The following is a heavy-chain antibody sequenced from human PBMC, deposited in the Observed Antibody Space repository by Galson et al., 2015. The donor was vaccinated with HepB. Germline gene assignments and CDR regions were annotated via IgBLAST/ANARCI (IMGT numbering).Heavy chain of an antibody. CDR2: IYPGDSDT. J-gene: IGHJ4*02. Sequence: QSGAEVKKPGESLKISCKGSGYSFTNHWIGWVRQMPGKGLEWMGIIYPGDSDTRYSPSFQGQVTISADKSISTAYLQWSSLKASDTAMYYCATTTLTTSANFDYWGQGTLVTVSS. CDR1: GYSFTNHW. D-gene: IGHD4-11*01. V-gene: IGHV5-51*01. CDR3: ATTTLTTSANFDY.